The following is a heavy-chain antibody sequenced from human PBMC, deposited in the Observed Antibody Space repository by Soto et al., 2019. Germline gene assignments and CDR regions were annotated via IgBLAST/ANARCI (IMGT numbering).Heavy chain of an antibody. CDR2: ISYDGGNE. D-gene: IGHD3-16*01. J-gene: IGHJ4*02. Sequence: GGSLRLSCATSGFTFSSYGMHWVRQAPGKGLEWVAVISYDGGNEYNADSVRGRFTVSRDNSKNTLYLQMNSLRPEDTAVYYCAKDVSRLAADYYFDYWGQGTLVTVSS. CDR3: AKDVSRLAADYYFDY. V-gene: IGHV3-30*18. CDR1: GFTFSSYG.